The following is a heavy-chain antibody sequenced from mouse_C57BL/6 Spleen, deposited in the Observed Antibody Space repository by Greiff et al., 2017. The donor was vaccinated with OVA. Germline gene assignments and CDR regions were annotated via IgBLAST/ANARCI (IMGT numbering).Heavy chain of an antibody. CDR3: AIFRGGLLDY. Sequence: QVQLKESGAELARPGASVKMSCKASGYTFTSYTMHWVKQRPGQGLEWIGYINPSSGYTKYNQKFKDKATLTADKSSSTAYMQLSSLTSEDSAVYYCAIFRGGLLDYWGQGTSVTVSS. D-gene: IGHD1-1*02. J-gene: IGHJ4*01. V-gene: IGHV1-4*01. CDR2: INPSSGYT. CDR1: GYTFTSYT.